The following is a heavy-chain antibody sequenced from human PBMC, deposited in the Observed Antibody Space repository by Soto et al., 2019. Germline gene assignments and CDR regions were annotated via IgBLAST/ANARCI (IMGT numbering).Heavy chain of an antibody. D-gene: IGHD2-15*01. J-gene: IGHJ4*02. Sequence: GGSLRLSCAASGFTFSSYDMHWVRQATGKGLEWVSAIGTAGDTYYPGSVKGRFTISRENAKNSLYLQMNSLRAEDTAVYYCARFLGGNDYFDYWGQGTLVTVSS. CDR1: GFTFSSYD. CDR2: IGTAGDT. V-gene: IGHV3-13*01. CDR3: ARFLGGNDYFDY.